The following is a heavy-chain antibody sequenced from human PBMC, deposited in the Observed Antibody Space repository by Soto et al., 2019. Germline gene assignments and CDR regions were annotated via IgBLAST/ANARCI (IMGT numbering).Heavy chain of an antibody. CDR2: IKSKTDGGTT. D-gene: IGHD3-22*01. CDR1: GFTFSNAW. J-gene: IGHJ4*02. Sequence: GGSLRLSCAASGFTFSNAWMSWVRQALGKGLEWVGRIKSKTDGGTTDYAAPVKGRFTISRDDSKNTLYLQMNSLKTEDTAVYYCTSAAGHYYDSPIDYWGQGTLVTVSS. V-gene: IGHV3-15*01. CDR3: TSAAGHYYDSPIDY.